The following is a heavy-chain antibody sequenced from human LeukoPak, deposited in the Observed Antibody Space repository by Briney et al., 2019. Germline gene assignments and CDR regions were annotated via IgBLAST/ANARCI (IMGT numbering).Heavy chain of an antibody. D-gene: IGHD5-18*01. CDR2: IIPIFGTA. Sequence: ASVKVSCTASGGTFSSYAISWVRQAPGQGLEWMGGIIPIFGTANYAQKFQGRVTITADESTSTAYMELSSLRSEDTAVYYCATYNVDTLYFDYWGQGTLVTVSS. V-gene: IGHV1-69*13. CDR3: ATYNVDTLYFDY. J-gene: IGHJ4*02. CDR1: GGTFSSYA.